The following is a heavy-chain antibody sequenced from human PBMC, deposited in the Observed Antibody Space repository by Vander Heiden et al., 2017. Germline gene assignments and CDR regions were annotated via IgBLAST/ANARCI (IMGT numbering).Heavy chain of an antibody. CDR2: ISYDGSNI. J-gene: IGHJ4*02. CDR3: ARAVTTWGYFDY. CDR1: GFPFSSYA. Sequence: QVQLVESGGGVVQPGRSLRLSCAASGFPFSSYAMHWFRQAPGKGLEWVAFISYDGSNINYADSVKGRFTISRDNSKNTLYLQMSSLRAEDTAVYSCARAVTTWGYFDYWGQGTLVTVSS. V-gene: IGHV3-30*15. D-gene: IGHD4-17*01.